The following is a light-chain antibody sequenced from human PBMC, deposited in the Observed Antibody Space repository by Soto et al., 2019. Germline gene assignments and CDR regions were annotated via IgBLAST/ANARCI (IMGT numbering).Light chain of an antibody. CDR3: QSFDDITVV. CDR2: ENN. Sequence: LTQPHSVSESPGKTVTISCTRSSGSIASYYVEWYQQRPGSAPSAVIYENNQRPSGVPDRFSGSIDSSSNSASLTISGLRTEDEADYYCQSFDDITVVFGGGTQLTVL. V-gene: IGLV6-57*04. J-gene: IGLJ2*01. CDR1: SGSIASYY.